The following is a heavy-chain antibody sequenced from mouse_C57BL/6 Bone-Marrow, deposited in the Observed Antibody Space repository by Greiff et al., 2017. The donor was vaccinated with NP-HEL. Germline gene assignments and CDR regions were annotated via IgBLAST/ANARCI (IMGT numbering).Heavy chain of an antibody. D-gene: IGHD3-3*01. CDR2: IRLKSDNYAT. CDR1: GFTFSNYW. V-gene: IGHV6-3*01. J-gene: IGHJ1*03. Sequence: EVKVEESGGGLVQPGGSMKLSCVASGFTFSNYWMNWVRQSPEKGLEWVAQIRLKSDNYATHYAESVKGRFTISRDDSKSSVYLQMNNLRAEDTGIYYCTGGWSWYFDVWGTGTTVTVSS. CDR3: TGGWSWYFDV.